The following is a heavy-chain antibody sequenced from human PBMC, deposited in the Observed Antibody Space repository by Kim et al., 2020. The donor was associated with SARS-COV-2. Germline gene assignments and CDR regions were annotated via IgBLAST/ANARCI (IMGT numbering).Heavy chain of an antibody. CDR3: AKFRSGTPWLFDY. V-gene: IGHV4-61*01. J-gene: IGHJ4*02. CDR1: GGSVSSGNYY. CDR2: IYYIGST. Sequence: SETLSLTCTVSGGSVSSGNYYWSWIRQAPGKGLEWIRNIYYIGSTNYNPSLKSRVSISLDTSKNQFSLNLNSVTAADTAVYYCAKFRSGTPWLFDYWGQGNLVTVSS. D-gene: IGHD1-26*01.